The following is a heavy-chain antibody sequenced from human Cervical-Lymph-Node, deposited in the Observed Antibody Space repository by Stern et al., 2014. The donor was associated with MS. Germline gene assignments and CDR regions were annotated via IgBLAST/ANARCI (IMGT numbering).Heavy chain of an antibody. V-gene: IGHV1-18*01. Sequence: QVQLVQSGPEVKKPGASVKVSCKTSGYTFTSYAINWVRQAPGQGLEWMGWITASNGNTNYAPKLQGRVTLTTDTSTSTAYMELRGLRSDDTAVYYRAIDKTTWEVPPYYRGQGTLVTVSS. CDR3: AIDKTTWEVPPYY. CDR2: ITASNGNT. J-gene: IGHJ4*02. D-gene: IGHD1-26*01. CDR1: GYTFTSYA.